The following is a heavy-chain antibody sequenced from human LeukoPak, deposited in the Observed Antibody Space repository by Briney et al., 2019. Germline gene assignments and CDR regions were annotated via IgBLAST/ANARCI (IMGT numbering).Heavy chain of an antibody. CDR1: GFTFSNAW. J-gene: IGHJ4*02. D-gene: IGHD6-13*01. CDR2: VKSKTNGGTT. Sequence: GGSLRLSCAASGFTFSNAWMSWVRQAPGKGLEWVGRVKSKTNGGTTGYAAPVKGRFTISRNDSKNTYLQMNSLKSEDTAVYYCTAGIGHSDFDYWGQGTLVTVSS. CDR3: TAGIGHSDFDY. V-gene: IGHV3-15*01.